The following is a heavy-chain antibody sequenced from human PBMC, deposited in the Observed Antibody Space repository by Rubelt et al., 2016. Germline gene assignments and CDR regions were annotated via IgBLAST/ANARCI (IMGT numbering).Heavy chain of an antibody. CDR2: IYHSGST. CDR3: SRDRGVTPNDYYYGMDV. D-gene: IGHD2-21*02. Sequence: QLQLQESGPGLVKPSETLSLTCTVSGGSISSSSYYWGWIRQPPGKGLEWIGEIYHSGSTNYNPSLKWRVTISGDKSKNQFSLKLSSGTAADTAVYYCSRDRGVTPNDYYYGMDVWGQGTTVTVSS. CDR1: GGSISSSSYY. J-gene: IGHJ6*02. V-gene: IGHV4-39*07.